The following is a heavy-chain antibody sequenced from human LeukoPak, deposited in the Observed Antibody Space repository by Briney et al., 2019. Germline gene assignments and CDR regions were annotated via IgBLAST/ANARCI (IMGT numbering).Heavy chain of an antibody. Sequence: ASVKVSCTASGYTFTGYYMHWVRQAPGQGLEWMGWINPNSGGTNYAQKFQGRVTMTRDTSISTAYMELSRLRSDDTAVYYCARPPHYDSWSGYYWDIWGQGTMVTVSS. CDR2: INPNSGGT. J-gene: IGHJ3*02. CDR3: ARPPHYDSWSGYYWDI. CDR1: GYTFTGYY. D-gene: IGHD3-3*01. V-gene: IGHV1-2*02.